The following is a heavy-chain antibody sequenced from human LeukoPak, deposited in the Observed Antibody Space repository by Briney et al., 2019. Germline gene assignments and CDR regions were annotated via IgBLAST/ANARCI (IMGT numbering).Heavy chain of an antibody. CDR1: GYSFTSYW. CDR3: ATPLGDYDILTGQAPAFDI. Sequence: GESLKISCKSSGYSFTSYWIGWVRQMPGKGLEWMGIIYPGDSDTRYSPSFQGQVTISADKSISTAYLQWSSLKASDTAMYYCATPLGDYDILTGQAPAFDIWGQGTMVTVSS. V-gene: IGHV5-51*01. CDR2: IYPGDSDT. J-gene: IGHJ3*02. D-gene: IGHD3-9*01.